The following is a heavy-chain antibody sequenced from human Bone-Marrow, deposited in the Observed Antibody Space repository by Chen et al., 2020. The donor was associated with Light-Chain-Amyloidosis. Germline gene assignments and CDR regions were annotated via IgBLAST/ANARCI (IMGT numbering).Heavy chain of an antibody. V-gene: IGHV1-8*01. J-gene: IGHJ4*02. CDR2: MNPNSGNT. Sequence: QVQLVQSGAEVKKPGASLKVACKASGYTFTSSDINWVRQATGQGLEWMGWMNPNSGNTGYAQKFQGRVTMTRNTSISTAYMELSSLRYEDTAVYYCARADVDSSGYYYYYWGQGTLVTVSS. CDR1: GYTFTSSD. CDR3: ARADVDSSGYYYYY. D-gene: IGHD3-22*01.